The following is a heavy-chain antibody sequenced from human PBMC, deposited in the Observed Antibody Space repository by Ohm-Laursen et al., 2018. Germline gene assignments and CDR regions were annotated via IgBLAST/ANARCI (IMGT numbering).Heavy chain of an antibody. J-gene: IGHJ3*02. Sequence: SDTLSLTCAVSGYSISSGYYWGWIRQPPGKGLEWIGSIYHSGSTYYNPSLKSRVTISVDTSKNQFSRKLSSVTAADTAVYYCAGTSGDDAFDIWGQGTMVTVSS. D-gene: IGHD3-10*01. CDR3: AGTSGDDAFDI. V-gene: IGHV4-38-2*01. CDR2: IYHSGST. CDR1: GYSISSGYY.